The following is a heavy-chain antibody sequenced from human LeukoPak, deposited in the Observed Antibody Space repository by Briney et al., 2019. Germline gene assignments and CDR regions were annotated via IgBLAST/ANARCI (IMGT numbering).Heavy chain of an antibody. V-gene: IGHV4-59*01. CDR3: AREAFNWFDP. CDR2: IYYSGST. Sequence: SETLSLTCTVSGGSISSYYWSWIRQPPGKGLEWIGYIYYSGSTNYNPSLKSRVTISVDTSKNQFSLKLSSVTVAVTAVYYCAREAFNWFDPWGQGTLVTVSS. J-gene: IGHJ5*02. CDR1: GGSISSYY.